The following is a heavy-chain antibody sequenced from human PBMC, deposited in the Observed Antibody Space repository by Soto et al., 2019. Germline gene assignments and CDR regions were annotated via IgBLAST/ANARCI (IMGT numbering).Heavy chain of an antibody. CDR1: GFSLSSSGVG. V-gene: IGHV2-5*02. CDR3: VRSDSATGTTFGY. CDR2: IYWDDDK. J-gene: IGHJ4*02. Sequence: QITLKESGPTQVKPTQTLTLTCTVSGFSLSSSGVGVGWIRQPPGKALECLALIYWDDDKRYSPSQKTRVTVTRDTSKNQVVLKMTDMEPADTATYYCVRSDSATGTTFGYWGQGILVTVPS. D-gene: IGHD1-1*01.